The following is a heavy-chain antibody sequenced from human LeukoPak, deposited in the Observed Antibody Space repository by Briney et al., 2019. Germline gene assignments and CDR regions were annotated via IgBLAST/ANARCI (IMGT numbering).Heavy chain of an antibody. CDR2: ISWNSGSI. J-gene: IGHJ4*02. CDR1: GFTFDDYA. V-gene: IGHV3-9*01. Sequence: PGGSLRLSCAASGFTFDDYAMHWVRQAPGKGLEWVSGISWNSGSIGYADSVKGRFTISRDNAKNSLYLQMNSLRAEDTALYYCAKGPYYYDSSGYLRFDYWGQGTLVTVSS. D-gene: IGHD3-22*01. CDR3: AKGPYYYDSSGYLRFDY.